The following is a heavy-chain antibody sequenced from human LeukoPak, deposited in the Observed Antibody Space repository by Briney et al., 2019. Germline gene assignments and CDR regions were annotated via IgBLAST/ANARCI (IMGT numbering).Heavy chain of an antibody. CDR2: IDHLGRT. V-gene: IGHV4-34*01. CDR1: DESLSGYN. Sequence: SETLSLTCAVYDESLSGYNWNWIRQPPGKGLEWIGEIDHLGRTNYNPSLKSGVGTSIDTSQNQFCLKLTSVTAADTAVYYCARDQCEVRRGLVGGMDVWGQGTTVTVSS. J-gene: IGHJ6*02. CDR3: ARDQCEVRRGLVGGMDV. D-gene: IGHD3/OR15-3a*01.